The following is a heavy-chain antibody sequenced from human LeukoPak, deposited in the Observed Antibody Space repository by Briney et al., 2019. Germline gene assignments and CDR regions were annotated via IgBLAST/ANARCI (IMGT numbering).Heavy chain of an antibody. D-gene: IGHD6-19*01. CDR1: GGSISSYY. CDR2: IYYSGST. CDR3: ARGVGGSGWSKYYYYGMDV. V-gene: IGHV4-59*01. J-gene: IGHJ6*02. Sequence: SETLSLTCTVSGGSISSYYWSWIRQHPGKGLEWIGYIYYSGSTNYNPSLKSRVTISVDTSKNQFSLKLSSVTAADTAVYYCARGVGGSGWSKYYYYGMDVWGQGTTVTVSS.